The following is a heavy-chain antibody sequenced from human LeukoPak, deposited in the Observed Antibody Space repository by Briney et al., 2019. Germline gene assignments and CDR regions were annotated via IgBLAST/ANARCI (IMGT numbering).Heavy chain of an antibody. J-gene: IGHJ6*02. CDR3: AKFYGSGSEAATYYYYYGMDV. CDR2: IKQDGSEK. Sequence: GGSLRLSCAASGFTFSSYWMSWVRQAPGKGLEWVANIKQDGSEKYYVDSVKGRFTISRDNAKNSLYLQMNSLRAEDTAVYYCAKFYGSGSEAATYYYYYGMDVWGQGTTVTVSS. V-gene: IGHV3-7*01. CDR1: GFTFSSYW. D-gene: IGHD3-10*01.